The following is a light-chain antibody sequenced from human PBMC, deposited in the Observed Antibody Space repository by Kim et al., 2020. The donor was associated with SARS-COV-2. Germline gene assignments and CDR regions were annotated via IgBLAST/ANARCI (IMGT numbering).Light chain of an antibody. CDR2: SAF. CDR1: QGISSK. J-gene: IGKJ4*01. Sequence: ASVVDTVTLTCRASQGISSKLAGYQQRPGKAPSVLIYSAFTLHSGVPSRFSGSGAGTDFTLTITSLQPEDFATYHCQQHHSFPLTFGGGTKVDIK. V-gene: IGKV1-9*01. CDR3: QQHHSFPLT.